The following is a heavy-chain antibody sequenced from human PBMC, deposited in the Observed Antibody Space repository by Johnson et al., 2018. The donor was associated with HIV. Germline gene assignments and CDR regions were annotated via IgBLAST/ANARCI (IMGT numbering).Heavy chain of an antibody. CDR3: AKEWSAFDI. V-gene: IGHV3-11*04. J-gene: IGHJ3*02. CDR1: GFTFSNAW. CDR2: ITGRGTAI. D-gene: IGHD1-26*01. Sequence: VQLVESGGDLVQAGGSLRLSCAASGFTFSNAWMSWVRQAPGTGLEWLAFITGRGTAIYADSVKGRLTLSRDNGKSSVILQVNSLTAEDQATYYCAKEWSAFDIWGQGTMVTVAA.